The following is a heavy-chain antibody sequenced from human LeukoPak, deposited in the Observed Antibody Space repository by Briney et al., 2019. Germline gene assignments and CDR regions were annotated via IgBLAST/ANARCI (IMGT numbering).Heavy chain of an antibody. Sequence: GGSLRLSCAASGFIVSSNYMSWVRQAPGKGLEWVSVIYRGGSTYYAGSVKGRFTISRDNSKNMLYLQMNSLRAEDTAVYYCASYYYDRSAYRDYWGQGTLVTVSS. CDR2: IYRGGST. J-gene: IGHJ4*02. CDR3: ASYYYDRSAYRDY. D-gene: IGHD3-22*01. CDR1: GFIVSSNY. V-gene: IGHV3-53*01.